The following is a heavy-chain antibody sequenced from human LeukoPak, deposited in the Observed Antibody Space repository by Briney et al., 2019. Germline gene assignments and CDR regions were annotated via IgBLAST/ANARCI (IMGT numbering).Heavy chain of an antibody. CDR2: IYSSGTT. CDR1: GGSIRSYY. D-gene: IGHD3-3*01. V-gene: IGHV4-59*08. Sequence: PSETLSLTCTVSGGSIRSYYWSWVRQPPGKGLEWIGHIYSSGTTNYNPSLKSRVAISVDTSKNQFSLKLSSVTAADTAVYYCARGGYDFWSGYLADYWGQGTLVTVSS. CDR3: ARGGYDFWSGYLADY. J-gene: IGHJ4*02.